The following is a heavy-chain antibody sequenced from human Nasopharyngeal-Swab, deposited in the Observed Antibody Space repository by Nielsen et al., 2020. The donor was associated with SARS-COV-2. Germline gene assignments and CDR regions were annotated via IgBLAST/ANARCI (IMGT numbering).Heavy chain of an antibody. Sequence: GESLKISCAASGFTFSSYAMSWVRQAPGKGLEWVSAISGSGGSTYYADSVKGRFTISRDNSKNTLYRKMNSLRAEDTAVYYCAKAQPRTGIAVAESFDYWGQGTLVTVSS. J-gene: IGHJ4*02. CDR2: ISGSGGST. D-gene: IGHD6-19*01. CDR3: AKAQPRTGIAVAESFDY. CDR1: GFTFSSYA. V-gene: IGHV3-23*01.